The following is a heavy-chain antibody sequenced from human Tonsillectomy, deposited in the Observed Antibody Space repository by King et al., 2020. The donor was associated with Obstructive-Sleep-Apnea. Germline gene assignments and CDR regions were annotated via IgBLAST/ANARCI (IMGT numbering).Heavy chain of an antibody. D-gene: IGHD3-16*01. CDR2: IKQDGSEK. CDR1: GFTFSSYW. V-gene: IGHV3-7*03. Sequence: VQLVESGGGLVQPGGSLRLSCAASGFTFSSYWMSWVRQAPGKGLEWVANIKQDGSEKYYVDSVKGRFTISRDNAKNSLYLQMNSLRAEDTAVYYCATDPPWGVDVFDIWGQGTMVTVSS. J-gene: IGHJ3*02. CDR3: ATDPPWGVDVFDI.